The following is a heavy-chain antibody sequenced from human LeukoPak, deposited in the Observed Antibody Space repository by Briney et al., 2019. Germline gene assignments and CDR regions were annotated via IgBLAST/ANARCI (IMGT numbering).Heavy chain of an antibody. CDR2: IIPIFGTA. V-gene: IGHV1-69*13. Sequence: GASVKVSCKASGGTFSSYAISWLRQAPGQGLEWMGGIIPIFGTANYAQKFQGRVTITADESTSTAYMELSSLRSEDTAVYYCARWYYYDSSGYKAFVYWGQGTLVTVSS. J-gene: IGHJ4*02. D-gene: IGHD3-22*01. CDR1: GGTFSSYA. CDR3: ARWYYYDSSGYKAFVY.